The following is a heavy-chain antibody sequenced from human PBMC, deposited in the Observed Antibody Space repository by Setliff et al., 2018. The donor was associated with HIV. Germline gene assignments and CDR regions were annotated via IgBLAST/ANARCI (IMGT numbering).Heavy chain of an antibody. V-gene: IGHV1-3*03. D-gene: IGHD1-26*01. CDR2: MNAATGKT. CDR3: VRFRVGGSLYFDY. Sequence: ASVKVSCKAFGYNFSTYALHWVRQAPGQRLEWMGWMNAATGKTKYSEDFQDRITFTRDTSAKIGYLELTKLRSSDIATYYCVRFRVGGSLYFDYWGQGTPVTVSS. J-gene: IGHJ4*02. CDR1: GYNFSTYA.